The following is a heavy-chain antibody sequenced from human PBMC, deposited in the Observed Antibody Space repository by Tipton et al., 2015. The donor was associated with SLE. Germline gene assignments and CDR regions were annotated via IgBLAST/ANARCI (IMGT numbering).Heavy chain of an antibody. CDR1: GFIFASSS. D-gene: IGHD4-23*01. J-gene: IGHJ6*03. Sequence: MQLVQSGPEVKKPGTSVKVSCKASGFIFASSSIHWVRQASGQRLEWIGWIVVGSGNTNYAQKFQERVTITRDMSTSTAYMELNSLRSEDTAVYYCAAHSGGGYYYMDVWGKGTTVTVSS. V-gene: IGHV1-58*02. CDR3: AAHSGGGYYYMDV. CDR2: IVVGSGNT.